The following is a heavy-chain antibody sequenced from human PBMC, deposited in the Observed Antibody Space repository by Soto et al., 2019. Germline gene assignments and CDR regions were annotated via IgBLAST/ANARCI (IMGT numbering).Heavy chain of an antibody. CDR3: AKDLQDVAAATDY. D-gene: IGHD6-13*01. CDR1: GFTFSSYA. V-gene: IGHV3-23*01. Sequence: SLRLSCAASGFTFSSYAMSWVRQAPGKGLEWASAISGSGGSTYYADSVKGRFTISRDNSKNTLYLQMNSLRAEDTAVYYCAKDLQDVAAATDYWGQGTLVTVSS. J-gene: IGHJ4*02. CDR2: ISGSGGST.